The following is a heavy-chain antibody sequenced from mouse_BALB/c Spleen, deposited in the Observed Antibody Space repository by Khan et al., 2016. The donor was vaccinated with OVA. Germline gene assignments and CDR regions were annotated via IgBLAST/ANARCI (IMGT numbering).Heavy chain of an antibody. J-gene: IGHJ4*01. V-gene: IGHV2-6-1*01. CDR1: GFSLTNYG. CDR3: ARQPYYHYNIMDY. D-gene: IGHD2-10*01. CDR2: MWSDGST. Sequence: QVQLKESGPGLVAPSQSLSITCTISGFSLTNYGVHWICQPPGKGLEWLVVMWSDGSTTYNSALKSRLTISKDNSKSQVFLKMNSLQTDDTAMYFCARQPYYHYNIMDYWGQGTSVTVSS.